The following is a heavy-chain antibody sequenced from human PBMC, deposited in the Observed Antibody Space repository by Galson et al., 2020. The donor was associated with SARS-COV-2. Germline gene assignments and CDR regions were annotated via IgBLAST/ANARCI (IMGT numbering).Heavy chain of an antibody. CDR3: ARVDSDCSSTSCYYGFLGHYYYYMDV. CDR1: GGSISSSSYY. V-gene: IGHV4-39*07. J-gene: IGHJ6*03. Sequence: SETLSLTCTVSGGSISSSSYYWGWIRQPPGKGLEWIGSIYYSGSTYYNPSLKSRVTISVDTSKNQFSLKLSSVTAADTAVYYCARVDSDCSSTSCYYGFLGHYYYYMDVWGKGTTVTVSS. CDR2: IYYSGST. D-gene: IGHD2-2*01.